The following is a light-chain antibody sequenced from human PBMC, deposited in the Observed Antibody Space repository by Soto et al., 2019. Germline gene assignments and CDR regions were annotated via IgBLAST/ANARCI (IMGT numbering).Light chain of an antibody. CDR3: SSYTSSSTPLYV. J-gene: IGLJ1*01. Sequence: QSALTQPASVSGSPGQSITISCTGTSSDVGGYNYVSWYQQHPGKAPKLMIYDVSNRPSGVSNRCSGSKSGNTASLTISGLQAEDEADYYCSSYTSSSTPLYVFGTGTKLAVL. V-gene: IGLV2-14*01. CDR2: DVS. CDR1: SSDVGGYNY.